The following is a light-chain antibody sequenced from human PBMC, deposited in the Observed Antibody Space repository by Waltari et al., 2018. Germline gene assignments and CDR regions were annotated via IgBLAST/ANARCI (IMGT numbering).Light chain of an antibody. J-gene: IGLJ3*02. CDR1: TSNIGANT. Sequence: QSVLTQPPSASGTPGQRVTIACSGGTSNIGANTVNWYQQLPATAPKLRIYSNNQRPSGVPDRFSGSKAGTSASLAISGLQSEDEADYYCATWDDTLNVWMFGGGTKLTVL. CDR3: ATWDDTLNVWM. CDR2: SNN. V-gene: IGLV1-44*01.